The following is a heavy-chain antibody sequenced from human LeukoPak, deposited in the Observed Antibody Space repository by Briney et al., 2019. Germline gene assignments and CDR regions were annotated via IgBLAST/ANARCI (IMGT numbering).Heavy chain of an antibody. CDR3: ARDQGRVGYYDSSGYLGY. V-gene: IGHV1-69*04. CDR2: IIPILGIA. CDR1: GGTFSSYA. Sequence: SVKVSCKASGGTFSSYAISWVRQAPGQGLEWMGRIIPILGIANYAQKFQGRVTITADKSTSTAYMELSSLRSEDTAVYYCARDQGRVGYYDSSGYLGYWGQGTLVTVSS. D-gene: IGHD3-22*01. J-gene: IGHJ4*02.